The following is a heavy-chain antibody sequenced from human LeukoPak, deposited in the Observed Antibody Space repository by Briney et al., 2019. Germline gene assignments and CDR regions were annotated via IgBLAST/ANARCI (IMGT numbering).Heavy chain of an antibody. CDR3: ARGIAAAGKGLDY. J-gene: IGHJ4*02. CDR1: GGSISSGGYY. Sequence: PSQTLSLTRTVSGGSISSGGYYWSWIRQPPGKGLEWIGYIYHSGSTYYNPSLKSRVTISVDRSKNQFSLKLSSVTAADTAVYYCARGIAAAGKGLDYWGQGTLVTVSS. V-gene: IGHV4-30-2*01. CDR2: IYHSGST. D-gene: IGHD6-13*01.